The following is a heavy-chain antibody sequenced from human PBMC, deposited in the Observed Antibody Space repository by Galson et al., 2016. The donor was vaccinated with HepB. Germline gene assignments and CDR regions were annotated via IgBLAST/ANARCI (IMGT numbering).Heavy chain of an antibody. J-gene: IGHJ4*02. Sequence: SVKVSCKASGCTFTNYGISWARQAPGQGLEWMGWISAYNGNTNYAEKFQGRVTMTTDTSASTAYMELRSLRSDDTAVYYCARDTSVVSVAVAGDADYWGQGTLVTVSS. V-gene: IGHV1-18*01. CDR1: GCTFTNYG. CDR2: ISAYNGNT. CDR3: ARDTSVVSVAVAGDADY. D-gene: IGHD6-19*01.